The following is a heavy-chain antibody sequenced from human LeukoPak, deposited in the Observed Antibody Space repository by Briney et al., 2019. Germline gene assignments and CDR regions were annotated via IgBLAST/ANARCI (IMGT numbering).Heavy chain of an antibody. CDR2: FDPEDGET. J-gene: IGHJ5*02. Sequence: ASVKVSCKVSGYTLTELSMHWVRQAPGKGPEWMGGFDPEDGETIYAQKFQGRVTMTEDTSTDTAYMELSSLRSEDTAVYYCARDPHGRNWFDPWGQGTLVTVSS. V-gene: IGHV1-24*01. D-gene: IGHD3/OR15-3a*01. CDR1: GYTLTELS. CDR3: ARDPHGRNWFDP.